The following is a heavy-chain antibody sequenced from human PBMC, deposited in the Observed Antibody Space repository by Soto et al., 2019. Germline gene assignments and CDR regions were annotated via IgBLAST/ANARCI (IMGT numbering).Heavy chain of an antibody. Sequence: GSLRLSCAASGFTFSSYAMHWVRQAPGKGLEWVAVISYDGSNKYYADSVKGRFTISRDNSKNTLYLQMNSLRAEDTAVYYCARSSSFGYYYYYGMDVWGQGTTVTVSS. CDR1: GFTFSSYA. CDR3: ARSSSFGYYYYYGMDV. CDR2: ISYDGSNK. J-gene: IGHJ6*02. D-gene: IGHD6-6*01. V-gene: IGHV3-30-3*01.